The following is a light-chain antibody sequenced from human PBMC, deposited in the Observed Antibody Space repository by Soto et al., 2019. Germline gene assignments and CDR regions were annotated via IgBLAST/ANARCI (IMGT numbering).Light chain of an antibody. CDR1: SGHSSYA. V-gene: IGLV4-69*01. CDR3: QTWGTGVQV. CDR2: VNSDGSH. Sequence: QPVLSQSPSASASLGASVKFTCTLSSGHSSYAIAWHQQQPEKGPRYLMKVNSDGSHSKGDGIPDRFSGSSSGAERYLTISSLQSDDEADYYCQTWGTGVQVFGGGTKLTVL. J-gene: IGLJ3*02.